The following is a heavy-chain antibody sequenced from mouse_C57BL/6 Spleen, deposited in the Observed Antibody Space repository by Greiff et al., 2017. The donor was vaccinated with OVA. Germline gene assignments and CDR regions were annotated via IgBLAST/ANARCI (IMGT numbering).Heavy chain of an antibody. J-gene: IGHJ4*01. CDR2: INPSTGGT. Sequence: EVQLQESGPELVKPGASVKISCKASGYSFTGYYMNWVKQSPEKSLEWIGEINPSTGGTTYNQKFKDKATLTVDQSASTAYMQLKSLTSEDSAVYYCARLYMDYWGQGTSVTVSS. CDR3: ARLYMDY. V-gene: IGHV1-42*01. CDR1: GYSFTGYY.